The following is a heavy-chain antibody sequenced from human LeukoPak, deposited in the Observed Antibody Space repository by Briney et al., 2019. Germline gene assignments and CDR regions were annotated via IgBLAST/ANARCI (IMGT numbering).Heavy chain of an antibody. J-gene: IGHJ6*02. CDR3: AREEMIGPLLTPWYYYGMDV. Sequence: ASVKVSCKASGYTFTSYAMHWVRQAPGQRLEWMGWINAGNGNTKYSQKFQGRVTITRDTSASTAYMELSSLRSEDTAVYYCAREEMIGPLLTPWYYYGMDVWGQGTTVTVSS. CDR2: INAGNGNT. V-gene: IGHV1-3*01. CDR1: GYTFTSYA. D-gene: IGHD2/OR15-2a*01.